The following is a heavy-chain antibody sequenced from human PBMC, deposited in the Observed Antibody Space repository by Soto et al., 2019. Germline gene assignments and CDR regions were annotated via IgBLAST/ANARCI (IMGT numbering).Heavy chain of an antibody. CDR1: GYTVTGYY. D-gene: IGHD3-3*01. CDR2: INPNSGGT. CDR3: ARETQYYDFWSGYWGPDYYYYYGMDV. J-gene: IGHJ6*02. Sequence: ASVKVSCKASGYTVTGYYMHWLRQAPGQGLEWMGWINPNSGGTNYAQKFQGWVTMTRDTSISTAYMELSRLRSDDTAVYYCARETQYYDFWSGYWGPDYYYYYGMDVWGQGTTVTVSS. V-gene: IGHV1-2*04.